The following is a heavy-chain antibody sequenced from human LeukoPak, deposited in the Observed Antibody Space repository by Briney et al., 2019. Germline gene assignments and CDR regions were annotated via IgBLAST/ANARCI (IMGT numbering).Heavy chain of an antibody. Sequence: SETLSLTCTVSGGSISSGSYYWSWIRQPAGKGLEWIGRIYTSGSTNYNPSLKSRVTILVDTSKNQFSLKLSSVTAADTAVYYCARGVRLYWYFDLWGRGTLVTVSS. J-gene: IGHJ2*01. D-gene: IGHD1-1*01. CDR3: ARGVRLYWYFDL. CDR2: IYTSGST. CDR1: GGSISSGSYY. V-gene: IGHV4-61*02.